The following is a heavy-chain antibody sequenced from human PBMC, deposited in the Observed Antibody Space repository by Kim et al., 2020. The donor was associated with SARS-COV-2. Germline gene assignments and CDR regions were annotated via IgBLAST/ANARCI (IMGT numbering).Heavy chain of an antibody. J-gene: IGHJ4*02. Sequence: ASVKVSCKTSGYTFIDYPMHWVRQAPEQGLEWIGFLNPQTGEANYAQKFRGRVTLTKDTSISTMYMELNSLRSDDTAVYYCARNWAGSDYWGQGTPVTV. CDR1: GYTFIDYP. D-gene: IGHD7-27*01. CDR2: LNPQTGEA. CDR3: ARNWAGSDY. V-gene: IGHV1-2*02.